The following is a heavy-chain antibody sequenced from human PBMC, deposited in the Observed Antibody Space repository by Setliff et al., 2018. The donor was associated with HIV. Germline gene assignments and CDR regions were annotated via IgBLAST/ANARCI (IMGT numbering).Heavy chain of an antibody. J-gene: IGHJ4*02. D-gene: IGHD2-2*01. V-gene: IGHV4-59*12. CDR2: IYYTGNT. Sequence: PETLSLTCTVCGGSITRYYWSWIRQPPGKVLEWIGYIYYTGNTNYNPSLQSRVTMSADTSKNQFSLKLISVTAADTAVYYCARTRGYCSGTNCYALRGPDYWGQGTLVTVSS. CDR3: ARTRGYCSGTNCYALRGPDY. CDR1: GGSITRYY.